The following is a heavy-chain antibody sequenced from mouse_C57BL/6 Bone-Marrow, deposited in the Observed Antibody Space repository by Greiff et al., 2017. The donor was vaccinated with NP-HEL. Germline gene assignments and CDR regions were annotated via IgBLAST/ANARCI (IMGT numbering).Heavy chain of an antibody. CDR3: ARSGYYGSSPGYFDV. CDR1: GYTFTDYN. J-gene: IGHJ1*03. Sequence: SGPELVKPGASVKIPCKASGYTFTDYNMDWVKQSHGKSLEWIGDINPNNGGTIYTQKFKGKATLTVDKSSSTAYMELRSLTSEDTAVYYCARSGYYGSSPGYFDVWGTGTTVTVSS. CDR2: INPNNGGT. V-gene: IGHV1-18*01. D-gene: IGHD1-1*01.